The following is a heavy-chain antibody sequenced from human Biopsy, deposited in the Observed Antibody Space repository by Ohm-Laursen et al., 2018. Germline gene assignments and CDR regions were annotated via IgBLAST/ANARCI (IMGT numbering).Heavy chain of an antibody. J-gene: IGHJ4*02. V-gene: IGHV4-39*01. D-gene: IGHD5-12*01. CDR2: MYESGTT. CDR1: GGSISRSAYY. Sequence: SETLSLTCTVSGGSISRSAYYWAWIRQTPGKGLEWIGTMYESGTTFYNPSLKSEVTISVDTSKNQFSLKLTSVTAADTAVYYCARLGSGDYFPTFFDFWGQGALVTVSS. CDR3: ARLGSGDYFPTFFDF.